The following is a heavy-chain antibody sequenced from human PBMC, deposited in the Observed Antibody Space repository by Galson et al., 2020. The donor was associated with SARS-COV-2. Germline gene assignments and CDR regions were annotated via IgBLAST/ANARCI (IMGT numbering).Heavy chain of an antibody. V-gene: IGHV4-59*01. D-gene: IGHD1-1*01. Sequence: ETSETLSLTCTVSGDSIFNYYWTWIWQSPEKGLEWIAYIHSNGHTNYNPSLRSRVTISIDTSKNQISLNLNSVTAADTAVYFCARYTWNERFDPWGQGILVTVSS. CDR2: IHSNGHT. CDR3: ARYTWNERFDP. CDR1: GDSIFNYY. J-gene: IGHJ5*02.